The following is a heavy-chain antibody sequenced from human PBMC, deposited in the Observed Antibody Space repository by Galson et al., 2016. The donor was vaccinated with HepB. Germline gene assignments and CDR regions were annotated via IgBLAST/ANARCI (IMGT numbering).Heavy chain of an antibody. D-gene: IGHD3-10*01. CDR1: GFSFSSYW. J-gene: IGHJ6*03. Sequence: SLRLSCAASGFSFSSYWMHWVRQAPGKGLVWVSRINTDGSTISYVDSVKGRFTISRDNARDTLFLEMNSLRAEDTAVYLCARDRVTYGGSGPQDVWGKGTTVTVSS. CDR2: INTDGSTI. V-gene: IGHV3-74*01. CDR3: ARDRVTYGGSGPQDV.